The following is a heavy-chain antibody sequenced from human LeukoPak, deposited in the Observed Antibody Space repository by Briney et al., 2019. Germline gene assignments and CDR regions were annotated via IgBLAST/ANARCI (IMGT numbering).Heavy chain of an antibody. J-gene: IGHJ4*02. Sequence: GGSLRLSCAASGFTFSSYAMSWVRQAPRKGLEWVSAISGSGGSTYYADSVKGRFTISRDNSKNTLYLQMNSLRAEDTAVYYCAKESGGRYCSGGSCYPVNYWGQGTLVTVSS. CDR2: ISGSGGST. CDR3: AKESGGRYCSGGSCYPVNY. CDR1: GFTFSSYA. V-gene: IGHV3-23*01. D-gene: IGHD2-15*01.